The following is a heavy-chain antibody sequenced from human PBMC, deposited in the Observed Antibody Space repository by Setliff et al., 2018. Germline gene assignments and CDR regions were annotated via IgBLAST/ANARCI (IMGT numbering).Heavy chain of an antibody. CDR2: IYYSGST. CDR3: ARDKPSSGGLDY. D-gene: IGHD2-15*01. V-gene: IGHV4-61*05. J-gene: IGHJ4*02. CDR1: GGSISSSSYY. Sequence: SETLSLTCTVSGGSISSSSYYWGWIRQPPGKGLEWIGYIYYSGSTNYNPSLESRVTISVDTSKNQFSLKLSSVTAADTAVYYCARDKPSSGGLDYWGQGTLVTVSS.